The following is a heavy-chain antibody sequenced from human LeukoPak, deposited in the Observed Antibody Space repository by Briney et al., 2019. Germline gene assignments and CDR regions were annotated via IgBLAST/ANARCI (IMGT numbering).Heavy chain of an antibody. CDR2: IRYDGSNK. CDR3: AKDLWELPNLAFDY. Sequence: GGSLRLSCAASGFTFSSYGMHWVRQAPGKGLEWVAFIRYDGSNKYYADSVKGRFTTSRDNSKNTLYLQMNSLRAEDTAVYYCAKDLWELPNLAFDYWGQGTLVTVSS. J-gene: IGHJ4*02. V-gene: IGHV3-30*02. D-gene: IGHD1-26*01. CDR1: GFTFSSYG.